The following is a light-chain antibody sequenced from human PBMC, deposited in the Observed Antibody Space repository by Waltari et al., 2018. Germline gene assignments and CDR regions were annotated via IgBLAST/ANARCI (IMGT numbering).Light chain of an antibody. Sequence: DIQMTQSPSTLSASVGDRFTITCRASQSISNWLAWYQQKPGKDPKILIYKASTLESGVPSRFSGSGSGTEFTLTISSLQPDDFATYYCQQYNSYSLLTFGGGTKVEIK. V-gene: IGKV1-5*03. J-gene: IGKJ4*01. CDR1: QSISNW. CDR3: QQYNSYSLLT. CDR2: KAS.